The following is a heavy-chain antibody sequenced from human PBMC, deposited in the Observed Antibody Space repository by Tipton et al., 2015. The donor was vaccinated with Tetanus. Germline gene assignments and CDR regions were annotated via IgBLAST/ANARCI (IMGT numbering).Heavy chain of an antibody. Sequence: TLSLTCTVSGGSISSFYWYWIRQPPGKGLQWHGSIYFSGSNYHSPSLKSRVTMSVDTSKNQFSLRLVSVTASNTAIYYCARQLWGYWFDPWGQGPLVTVSS. CDR3: ARQLWGYWFDP. V-gene: IGHV4-39*01. J-gene: IGHJ5*02. D-gene: IGHD7-27*01. CDR2: IYFSGSN. CDR1: GGSISSFY.